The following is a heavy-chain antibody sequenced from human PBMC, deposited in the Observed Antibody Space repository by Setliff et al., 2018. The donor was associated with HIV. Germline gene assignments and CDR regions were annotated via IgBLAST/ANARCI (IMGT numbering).Heavy chain of an antibody. D-gene: IGHD6-19*01. J-gene: IGHJ6*03. CDR3: ARGYPGIAVAGLSYYYYYYMDV. Sequence: TSETLSLTCTVSGGSISSYYWSWIRQPPGKGLEWIGYIYYSGSSNHNPSLKSRVTISVDTSKNQFSLKLSSVTAADTAVYYCARGYPGIAVAGLSYYYYYYMDVWGKGTTVTVSS. V-gene: IGHV4-59*01. CDR1: GGSISSYY. CDR2: IYYSGSS.